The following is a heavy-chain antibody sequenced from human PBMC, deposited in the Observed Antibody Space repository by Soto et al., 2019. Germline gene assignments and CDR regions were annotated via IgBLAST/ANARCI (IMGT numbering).Heavy chain of an antibody. Sequence: QVQLQESGPGLVKPSETLSLICTGSGGSIMTYFWTWIRQPAGKGLEWIGRIYSSGNTVYNATLKSRVTMSIDMSKNQCSLKLSSMPAADTAVYYCVRDVVSPGISGSWGAFDIWGQGTVVTVSS. CDR2: IYSSGNT. V-gene: IGHV4-4*07. CDR3: VRDVVSPGISGSWGAFDI. CDR1: GGSIMTYF. J-gene: IGHJ3*02. D-gene: IGHD1-20*01.